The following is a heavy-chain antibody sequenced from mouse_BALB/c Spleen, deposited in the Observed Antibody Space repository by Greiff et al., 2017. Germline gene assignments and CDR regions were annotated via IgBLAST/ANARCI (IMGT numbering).Heavy chain of an antibody. J-gene: IGHJ4*01. D-gene: IGHD2-2*01. CDR3: ARGEGTMVTTGAMDY. V-gene: IGHV5-6-5*01. CDR2: ISSGGST. Sequence: EVQRVESGGGLVKPGGSLKLSCAASGFTFSSYAMSWVRQTPEKRLEWVASISSGGSTYYPDSVKGRFTISRDNARNILYLQMSSLRSEDTAMYYCARGEGTMVTTGAMDYWGQGTSVTVSS. CDR1: GFTFSSYA.